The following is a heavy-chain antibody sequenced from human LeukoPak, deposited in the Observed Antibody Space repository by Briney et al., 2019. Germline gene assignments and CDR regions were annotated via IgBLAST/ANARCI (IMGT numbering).Heavy chain of an antibody. J-gene: IGHJ3*02. Sequence: ASVKVSCKASGYTFTSYAMNWVRQAPGQGLEWMGWINTNTRNPTYAQGFTGRFVFSLDTSVSTAYLQISSLKAEDTAVYYCARDSESGIQLWLEAFDIWGQGTMVTVSS. D-gene: IGHD5-18*01. CDR3: ARDSESGIQLWLEAFDI. V-gene: IGHV7-4-1*02. CDR2: INTNTRNP. CDR1: GYTFTSYA.